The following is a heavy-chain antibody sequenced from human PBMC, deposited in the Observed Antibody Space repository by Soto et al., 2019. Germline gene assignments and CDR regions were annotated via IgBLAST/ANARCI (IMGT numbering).Heavy chain of an antibody. CDR2: IYYSGNT. CDR1: GGSVISANYY. V-gene: IGHV4-61*01. Sequence: PSETLSLTCTVSGGSVISANYYWGWIRQPPGKGLEWIGSIYYSGNTNYNPSLNSRVTISVDTSKNQFSLRLSSVTAADTAVYYCARVSGSYYHVYYFDYWGQGTLVTVSS. J-gene: IGHJ4*02. CDR3: ARVSGSYYHVYYFDY. D-gene: IGHD1-26*01.